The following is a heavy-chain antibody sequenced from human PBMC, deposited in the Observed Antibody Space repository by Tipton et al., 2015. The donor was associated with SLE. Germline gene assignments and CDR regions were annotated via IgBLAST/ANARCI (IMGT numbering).Heavy chain of an antibody. D-gene: IGHD2-15*01. CDR3: ARGVAGYYFYYYMDV. J-gene: IGHJ6*03. CDR1: RGSFSGYS. CDR2: FNHTGST. Sequence: TLSLTCTIYRGSFSGYSWSWIRQSPGRGLEWIGEFNHTGSTNYNPSLKSRVTISVDTSKNQLSLKVTSVTAADAAIYYCARGVAGYYFYYYMDVWGKGTTVTISS. V-gene: IGHV4-34*01.